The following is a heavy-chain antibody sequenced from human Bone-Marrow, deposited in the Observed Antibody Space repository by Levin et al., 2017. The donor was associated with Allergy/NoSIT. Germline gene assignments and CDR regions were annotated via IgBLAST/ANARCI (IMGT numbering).Heavy chain of an antibody. CDR3: VYLPF. CDR1: GYTFGDYA. J-gene: IGHJ3*01. CDR2: IRSKTYGGAT. D-gene: IGHD3-16*01. V-gene: IGHV3-49*03. Sequence: GGSLRLSCSASGYTFGDYAMSWFRQAPGKGLEWVGFIRSKTYGGATQYAASVKGRFTISRDDSGSIGFLQMNSLKTDDTAVYYCVYLPFWGQGTTITVSS.